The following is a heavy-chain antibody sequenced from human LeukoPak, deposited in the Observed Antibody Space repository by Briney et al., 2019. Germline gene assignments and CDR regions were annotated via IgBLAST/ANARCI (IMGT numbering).Heavy chain of an antibody. D-gene: IGHD6-19*01. V-gene: IGHV3-33*06. J-gene: IGHJ5*01. CDR1: GFTFSSYG. CDR2: IWYDGSNK. Sequence: PGRCLRLSCAASGFTFSSYGMHSVRQAPGKGLEWVAVIWYDGSNKYYADSVKGRFTISRDNSKYTLYLQMNSLRAKDTAVYYCTKDGWYSSCAKWFDPWGQGTLVTVSS. CDR3: TKDGWYSSCAKWFDP.